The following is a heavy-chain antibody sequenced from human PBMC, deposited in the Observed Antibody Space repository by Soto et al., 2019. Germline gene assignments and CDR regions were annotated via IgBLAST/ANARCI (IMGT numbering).Heavy chain of an antibody. J-gene: IGHJ5*02. CDR3: TRHAQPGYCGGDCYSRWFDP. CDR1: GFTFSGSA. V-gene: IGHV3-73*01. CDR2: IRSKANSYAT. D-gene: IGHD2-21*02. Sequence: GGSLRLSCAASGFTFSGSAMHWVRQASGKGLEWVGRIRSKANSYATAYAASVKGRFTISRDDSKNTAYLQMNSLKTEDTAVYYCTRHAQPGYCGGDCYSRWFDPWGQGTLVTVSS.